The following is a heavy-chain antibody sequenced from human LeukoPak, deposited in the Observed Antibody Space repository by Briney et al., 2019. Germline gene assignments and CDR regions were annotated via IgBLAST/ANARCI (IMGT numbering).Heavy chain of an antibody. V-gene: IGHV4-38-2*01. D-gene: IGHD3-3*01. CDR2: IYHSGST. J-gene: IGHJ5*02. Sequence: PSETLSLTCAVSGYSISSGYYWGWIRQPPGKGLEWIGSIYHSGSTYYNPSLKSRVTISVDTSKNQFSLKLNSVTAADTAVYYCARTHSDFLSGYPLRFDPWGQGTLVTVSS. CDR1: GYSISSGYY. CDR3: ARTHSDFLSGYPLRFDP.